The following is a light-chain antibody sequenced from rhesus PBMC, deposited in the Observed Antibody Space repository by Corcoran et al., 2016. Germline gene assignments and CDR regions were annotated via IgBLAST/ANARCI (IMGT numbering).Light chain of an antibody. CDR2: AAS. Sequence: DIQMTQSPSSLSASVGDRVTITCRESQGISNYLAWYQQKQVEIPKLLVYAASGLQSGITSRFSGSGSGTDFTLTISILQSEDFATYYCQHYYSTPYSFGQGTKVEIK. J-gene: IGKJ2*01. V-gene: IGKV1-25*02. CDR1: QGISNY. CDR3: QHYYSTPYS.